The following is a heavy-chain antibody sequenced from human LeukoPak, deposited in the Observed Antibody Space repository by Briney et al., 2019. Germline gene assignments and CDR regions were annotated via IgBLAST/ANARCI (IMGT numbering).Heavy chain of an antibody. CDR2: INPNSGGT. V-gene: IGHV1-2*02. CDR1: GYTFTCYY. CDR3: ARGPQVGATFFDR. J-gene: IGHJ5*02. D-gene: IGHD1-26*01. Sequence: ASVKVSCTASGYTFTCYYMHWVRQAPGQEREWMGWINPNSGGTNYAQQFQGRVTMTRDTSINTAYMELSRLRSDDTAVYYCARGPQVGATFFDRWGQGTLVTVSS.